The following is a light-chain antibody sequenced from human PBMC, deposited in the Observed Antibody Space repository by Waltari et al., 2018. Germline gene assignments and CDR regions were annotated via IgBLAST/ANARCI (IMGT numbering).Light chain of an antibody. V-gene: IGKV3-11*01. Sequence: EIVLTQSPATLSLSPGERATLSCRASQSVSSYLAWYQPKPGQAPRLLTEDASNRATGIPARFSGSGSGTDFTFTISSLEPEDFAVYYCQQRSNWTSFGGGTQVEIK. CDR1: QSVSSY. CDR2: DAS. J-gene: IGKJ4*01. CDR3: QQRSNWTS.